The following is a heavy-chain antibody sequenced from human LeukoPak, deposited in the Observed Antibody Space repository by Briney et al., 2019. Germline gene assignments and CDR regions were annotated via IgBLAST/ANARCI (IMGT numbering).Heavy chain of an antibody. V-gene: IGHV3-73*01. D-gene: IGHD1-26*01. CDR3: TRARWELLDY. Sequence: GGSLRLSCAASGFTFSGSAMHWVRQASGKGLEWVGRIRSKANSYATAYAASVKGRFTISRDDSKNTAYLQMNSLKTEDTAVYYCTRARWELLDYWGQGTLVTVSS. CDR2: IRSKANSYAT. J-gene: IGHJ4*02. CDR1: GFTFSGSA.